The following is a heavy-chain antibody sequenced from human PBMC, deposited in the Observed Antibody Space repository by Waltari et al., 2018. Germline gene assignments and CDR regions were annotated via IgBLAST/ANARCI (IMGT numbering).Heavy chain of an antibody. CDR1: GDSMRSYY. Sequence: QVQLQESGPGLLKPSETLSLTCSVSGDSMRSYYWSWIRQSPEKGWEWIGYINTTGSTNDNPSLESRVSISLDTSKNQFSLNLYSVIAADTAVYYCARRELDSYGGYYFDYWGQGVLVTVSS. D-gene: IGHD5-18*01. V-gene: IGHV4-4*08. J-gene: IGHJ4*02. CDR2: INTTGST. CDR3: ARRELDSYGGYYFDY.